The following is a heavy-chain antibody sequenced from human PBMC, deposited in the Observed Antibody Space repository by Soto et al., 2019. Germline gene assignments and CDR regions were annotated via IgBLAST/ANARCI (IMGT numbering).Heavy chain of an antibody. V-gene: IGHV1-46*01. Sequence: ASVKVSCKASGYTFTSYYMHWVRQAPGQGLEWMGIINPSGGSTSYAQKFQGRVTMTRGTSTSTVYMELSSLRSEDTAVYYCARTYYYDSSGYYSYFDYWGQGTLVTVSS. CDR2: INPSGGST. D-gene: IGHD3-22*01. CDR3: ARTYYYDSSGYYSYFDY. CDR1: GYTFTSYY. J-gene: IGHJ4*02.